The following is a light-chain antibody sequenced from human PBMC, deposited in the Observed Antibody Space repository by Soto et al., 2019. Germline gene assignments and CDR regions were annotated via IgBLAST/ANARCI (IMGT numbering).Light chain of an antibody. CDR2: LGS. V-gene: IGKV2-28*01. Sequence: IVMTQSPLSLPVTPGEPGSISSTSAQPLMHSNGDNFLDWYLQKPGQSPQLLIYLGSTRASGVPDRFSGSGSGTDFTLTISSLEPEDFAVYYCQQRNNWPWTFGQGTKVDIK. CDR1: QPLMHSNGDNF. J-gene: IGKJ1*01. CDR3: QQRNNWPWT.